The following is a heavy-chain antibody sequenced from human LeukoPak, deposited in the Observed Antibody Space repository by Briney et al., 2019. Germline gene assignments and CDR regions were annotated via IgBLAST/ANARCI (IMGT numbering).Heavy chain of an antibody. CDR3: ARDGKRGYSYTGGDI. Sequence: GGSLRLSCAASGFTFSSYSMNWVRQAPGKGLEWVSSISSSSSYIYYADSVKGRFTISRDNAKNSLYLQMNSLRAEDTAVYYCARDGKRGYSYTGGDIWGQGTMVTVSS. V-gene: IGHV3-21*01. CDR1: GFTFSSYS. J-gene: IGHJ3*02. D-gene: IGHD5-18*01. CDR2: ISSSSSYI.